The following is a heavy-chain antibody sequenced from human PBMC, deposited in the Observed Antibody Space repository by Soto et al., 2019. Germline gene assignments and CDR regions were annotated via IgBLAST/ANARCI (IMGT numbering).Heavy chain of an antibody. CDR1: GFTFSSYA. J-gene: IGHJ4*02. D-gene: IGHD1-26*01. V-gene: IGHV3-30-3*01. Sequence: GGSLRLSCAASGFTFSSYAMHWVRQAPGKGLEWVAVISYDGSNKYYADSVKGRFTISRDNSKNTLYLQMNSLRAEDTAVYYCASGSYYFDYWGQGTLVTVSA. CDR2: ISYDGSNK. CDR3: ASGSYYFDY.